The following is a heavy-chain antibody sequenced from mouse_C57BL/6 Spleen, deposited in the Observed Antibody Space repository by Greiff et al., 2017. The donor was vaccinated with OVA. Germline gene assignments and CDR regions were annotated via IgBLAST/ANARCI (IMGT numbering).Heavy chain of an antibody. V-gene: IGHV1-64*01. CDR1: GYTFTSYW. CDR2: IHPNSGST. D-gene: IGHD2-3*01. J-gene: IGHJ4*01. Sequence: QVQLKESGAELVKPGASVKLSCKASGYTFTSYWMHWVKQRPGQGLEWIGMIHPNSGSTNYNEKFKSKATLTVDKSSSTAYMQLSSLTSEDSAVYYCARADYDGYYYAMDYWGQGTSVTVSS. CDR3: ARADYDGYYYAMDY.